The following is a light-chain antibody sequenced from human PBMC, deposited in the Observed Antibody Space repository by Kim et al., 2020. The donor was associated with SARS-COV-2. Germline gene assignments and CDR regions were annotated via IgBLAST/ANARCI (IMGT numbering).Light chain of an antibody. V-gene: IGKV1-39*01. CDR2: AAS. Sequence: SVGDRVTITCRTTQSISSHLNWYQQKPGSAPKLLISAASTLQGGVPSRFSGSGSETDFTLTISSLQPEDFATYFCQQSYITPFTFGPGTKVDIK. CDR3: QQSYITPFT. J-gene: IGKJ3*01. CDR1: QSISSH.